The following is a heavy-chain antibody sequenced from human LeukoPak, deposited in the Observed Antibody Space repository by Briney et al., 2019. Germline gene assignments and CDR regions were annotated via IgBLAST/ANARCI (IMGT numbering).Heavy chain of an antibody. D-gene: IGHD3-3*01. CDR1: GFTFSGSA. CDR3: TRPKRLGGNYDFWSGYYTGDDY. V-gene: IGHV3-73*01. Sequence: GGSLRLSCAASGFTFSGSAMHWVRQASGKGLEWVGRIISKANSYATAYAASVKGRFTISRDDSKNTAYLQMNSLKTEDTAVYYCTRPKRLGGNYDFWSGYYTGDDYWGQGTLVTVSS. J-gene: IGHJ4*02. CDR2: IISKANSYAT.